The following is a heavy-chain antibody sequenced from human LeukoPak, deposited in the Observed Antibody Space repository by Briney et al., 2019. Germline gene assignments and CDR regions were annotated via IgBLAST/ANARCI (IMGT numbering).Heavy chain of an antibody. Sequence: GGSLRLSCAASGFTFSSYAMSWVRQAPGKGLERVSAISGSGGSTYYADSVKGRFTISRDNSKNTLYLQMNSLRAEDTAVYYCAKALLYCSGGSCYSDYWGQGTLVTVSS. D-gene: IGHD2-15*01. CDR2: ISGSGGST. CDR1: GFTFSSYA. V-gene: IGHV3-23*01. CDR3: AKALLYCSGGSCYSDY. J-gene: IGHJ4*02.